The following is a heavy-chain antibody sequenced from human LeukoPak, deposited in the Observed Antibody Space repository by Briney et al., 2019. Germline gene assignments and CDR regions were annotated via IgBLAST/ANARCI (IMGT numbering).Heavy chain of an antibody. V-gene: IGHV3-48*03. CDR3: ARETNLGYFDY. D-gene: IGHD1-1*01. Sequence: GGSLRLSCAASGFTFSSYEMNWVRQAPGEGLEWVSYISSSGGTIYYADSVKGRFTISRDNAKKSLYLQMNSLRAEDTAVYYCARETNLGYFDYWGQGTLVTVSS. CDR2: ISSSGGTI. CDR1: GFTFSSYE. J-gene: IGHJ4*02.